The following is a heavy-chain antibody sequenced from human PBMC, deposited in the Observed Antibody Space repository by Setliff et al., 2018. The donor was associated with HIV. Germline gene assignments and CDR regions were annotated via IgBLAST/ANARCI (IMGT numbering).Heavy chain of an antibody. D-gene: IGHD3-3*02. J-gene: IGHJ3*01. CDR2: IYTSGST. CDR3: ARGRALGV. Sequence: PSETLSLTCTVSGGSISSGSYYWSWIRQPAGKGLEWIGRIYTSGSTNYNPSLKSRVTISVDASKNQFSLKLSSVTAADTAVYYCARGRALGVWGQGTMVTVSS. CDR1: GGSISSGSYY. V-gene: IGHV4-61*02.